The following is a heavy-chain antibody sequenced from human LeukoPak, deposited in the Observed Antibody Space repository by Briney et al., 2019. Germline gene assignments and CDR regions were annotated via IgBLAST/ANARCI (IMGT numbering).Heavy chain of an antibody. CDR2: ISSSGSTI. CDR3: ARAQGYCSGGSCYGVGMVPMDV. V-gene: IGHV3-11*04. CDR1: GFTFSDYY. Sequence: GGSLRLSCAASGFTFSDYYMSWIRQAPGEGLEWVSYISSSGSTIYYADSVKGRFTISRDNAKNSLYLQMNSLRAEDTAVYYCARAQGYCSGGSCYGVGMVPMDVWGKGTTVTVSS. J-gene: IGHJ6*03. D-gene: IGHD2-15*01.